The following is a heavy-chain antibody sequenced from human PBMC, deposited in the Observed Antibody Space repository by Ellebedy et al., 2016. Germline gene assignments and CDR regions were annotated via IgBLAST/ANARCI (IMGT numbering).Heavy chain of an antibody. CDR1: GFSFNTFF. CDR2: ISGAGDNT. Sequence: GESLKISXSASGFSFNTFFMSWVRQAPGKGLQWVSTISGAGDNTRFADSVKGRFTVSRDNSRNTVYLQMNNLRVDDTAVYYCRQGHYADLWGQGTLVTVSS. V-gene: IGHV3-23*01. J-gene: IGHJ4*02. D-gene: IGHD4-17*01. CDR3: RQGHYADL.